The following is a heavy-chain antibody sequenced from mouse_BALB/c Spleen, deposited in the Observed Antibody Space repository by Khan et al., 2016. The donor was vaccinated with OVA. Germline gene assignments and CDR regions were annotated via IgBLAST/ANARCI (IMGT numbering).Heavy chain of an antibody. CDR1: GYTFTNYW. CDR2: ISPSTDYT. Sequence: QVQLQQPGAELAKPGASVKMSCKASGYTFTNYWMHWVKQRPGQGLEWIGYISPSTDYTAYNQKFKDKASLTAAKSSSTAYIQLTSLTAEDCALYDCVNQGSSSAWFTYWGQGTLVTVSA. V-gene: IGHV1-7*01. CDR3: VNQGSSSAWFTY. D-gene: IGHD1-1*01. J-gene: IGHJ3*01.